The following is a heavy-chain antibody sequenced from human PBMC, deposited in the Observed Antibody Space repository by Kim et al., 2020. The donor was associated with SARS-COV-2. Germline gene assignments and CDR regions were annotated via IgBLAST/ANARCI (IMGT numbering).Heavy chain of an antibody. Sequence: GGSLRLSCAASGFTFSSYAMHWVRQAPGKGLEWVAVISYDGSNKYYADSVKGRLTISRDNSKNTLYLQMNSLRAEDTAVYYCARDSCSGGSCYLEYYYYGMDVLGKGTTVTVSS. J-gene: IGHJ6*04. CDR2: ISYDGSNK. D-gene: IGHD2-15*01. CDR1: GFTFSSYA. CDR3: ARDSCSGGSCYLEYYYYGMDV. V-gene: IGHV3-30*04.